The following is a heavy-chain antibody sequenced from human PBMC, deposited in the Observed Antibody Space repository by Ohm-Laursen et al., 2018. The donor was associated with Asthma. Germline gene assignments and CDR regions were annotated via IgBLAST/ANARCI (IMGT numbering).Heavy chain of an antibody. CDR3: AKDTGDYTFDY. Sequence: SLRLSCAASGFTFSSYAMSWVRQAPGKGLECVSAIIGSGADTYYADSVKGRFTISRDNSKNTLYLQMNSLRAEDTAVYYCAKDTGDYTFDYWGQGTLVTVSS. J-gene: IGHJ4*02. CDR1: GFTFSSYA. V-gene: IGHV3-23*01. CDR2: IIGSGADT. D-gene: IGHD4-17*01.